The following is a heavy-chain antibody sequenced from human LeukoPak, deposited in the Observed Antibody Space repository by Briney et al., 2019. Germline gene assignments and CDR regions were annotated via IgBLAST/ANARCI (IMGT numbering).Heavy chain of an antibody. V-gene: IGHV1-69*13. CDR3: ARGGPLWFGVTNWFDP. CDR2: IIPIFGTA. Sequence: SVKVSCKASGYTFTSYYMHWVRQAPGQGLEWMGGIIPIFGTANYAQKFQGRVTITADESTSTAYMELSSLRSEDTAVYYCARGGPLWFGVTNWFDPWGQGTLVTVSS. D-gene: IGHD3-10*01. J-gene: IGHJ5*02. CDR1: GYTFTSYY.